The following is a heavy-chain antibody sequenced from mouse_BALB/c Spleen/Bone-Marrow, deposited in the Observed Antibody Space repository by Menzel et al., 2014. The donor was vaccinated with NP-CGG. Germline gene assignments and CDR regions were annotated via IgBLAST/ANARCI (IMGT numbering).Heavy chain of an antibody. CDR3: TRKGALITHYYAMDY. D-gene: IGHD2-4*01. CDR2: ISSGSSTI. CDR1: GFTFSSFG. V-gene: IGHV5-17*02. Sequence: EVQLQQSGGGLVQPGGSRKLSCAASGFTFSSFGMHWVRQAPGKGLEWVAYISSGSSTIYYADTVKGRFTISRDNPKNTLFLQMTSLRSEDTAMYYCTRKGALITHYYAMDYWGQGTSVTVSS. J-gene: IGHJ4*01.